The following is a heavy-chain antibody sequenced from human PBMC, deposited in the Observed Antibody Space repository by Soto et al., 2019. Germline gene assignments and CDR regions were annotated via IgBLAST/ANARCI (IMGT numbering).Heavy chain of an antibody. CDR2: IYYSGST. J-gene: IGHJ6*02. CDR3: ARDRRFLLSRGGYYFYAMDV. CDR1: GDSINSRDYY. Sequence: RSLTCTVSGDSINSRDYYWSWIRQPPGKGLEWIGYIYYSGSTYYNPSLKSRVSISVSVDTSKNQLSLRLSSVTAADTAVYYCARDRRFLLSRGGYYFYAMDVWGQGTTVTVSS. D-gene: IGHD3-3*01. V-gene: IGHV4-31*03.